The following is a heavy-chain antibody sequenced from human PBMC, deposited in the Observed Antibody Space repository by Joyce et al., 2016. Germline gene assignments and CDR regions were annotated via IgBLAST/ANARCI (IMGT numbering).Heavy chain of an antibody. J-gene: IGHJ6*02. Sequence: EVQLVESGGGLVQPGGSLRLSCTASGFTFSSYWMHWVRQVSGKGLVWVSHSSGDESSTSYAGSVKGRFTISRDNAKNTLYLHMNSLRTEDTAVYYCARTGGSYYDYYYYGLDVWGQGTTVIVSS. V-gene: IGHV3-74*01. CDR2: SSGDESST. CDR1: GFTFSSYW. CDR3: ARTGGSYYDYYYYGLDV. D-gene: IGHD1-26*01.